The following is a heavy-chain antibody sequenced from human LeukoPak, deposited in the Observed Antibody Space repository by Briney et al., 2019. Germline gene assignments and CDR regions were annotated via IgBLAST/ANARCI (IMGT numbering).Heavy chain of an antibody. CDR2: ISYDESNE. CDR3: ARDGHCSSTSCHGAFDI. D-gene: IGHD2-2*01. CDR1: GXTFSSYA. J-gene: IGHJ3*02. Sequence: GGSLRLSCAASGXTFSSYAMHWVRQAPGKGLEWVAVISYDESNEYYADSVKGRFTISRDNSKKTLYLQMNSLRAEDTAVYYCARDGHCSSTSCHGAFDIWGQGTMVTVSS. V-gene: IGHV3-30-3*01.